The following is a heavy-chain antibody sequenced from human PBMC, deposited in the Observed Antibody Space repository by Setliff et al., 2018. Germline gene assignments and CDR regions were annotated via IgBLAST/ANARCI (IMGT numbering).Heavy chain of an antibody. CDR2: FNPNSGGT. V-gene: IGHV1-2*02. D-gene: IGHD6-13*01. Sequence: ASVKVSCKASGYIFAGYYMHWVRQAPGQGLEWMGWFNPNSGGTNYAQNFQGRVSLTRDTSINTSFMELTSLTSDDTAVYYCARGGMAAANRKGVFEYWGQGTLVTVSS. J-gene: IGHJ4*02. CDR1: GYIFAGYY. CDR3: ARGGMAAANRKGVFEY.